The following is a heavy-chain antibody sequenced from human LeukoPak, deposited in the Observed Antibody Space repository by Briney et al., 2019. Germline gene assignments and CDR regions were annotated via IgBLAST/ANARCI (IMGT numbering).Heavy chain of an antibody. CDR3: ARDSRFRVVPAATGMNYDAFDI. CDR2: ISSSSSTI. V-gene: IGHV3-48*01. J-gene: IGHJ3*02. D-gene: IGHD2-2*01. Sequence: GGSLRLSCAASGFTFSSYSMNWVRQAPGKRLEWVSYISSSSSTIYYADSVKGRFTISRDNAKNSLYLQMNSLRAEDTAVYYCARDSRFRVVPAATGMNYDAFDIWGQGTMVTVSS. CDR1: GFTFSSYS.